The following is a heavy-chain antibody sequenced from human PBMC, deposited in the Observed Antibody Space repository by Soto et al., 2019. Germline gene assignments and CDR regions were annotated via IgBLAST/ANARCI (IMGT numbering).Heavy chain of an antibody. CDR1: GYTFINNA. Sequence: ASVKVSCKASGYTFINNAITWVRQAPGQGLEWMGWISTENGNTNYAQNLQGRVILTRDRSTNTAYMELRSLRPEDTATYYCARDSSYGTFDGWGQGALVTVSS. J-gene: IGHJ4*02. CDR2: ISTENGNT. D-gene: IGHD3-16*01. CDR3: ARDSSYGTFDG. V-gene: IGHV1-18*04.